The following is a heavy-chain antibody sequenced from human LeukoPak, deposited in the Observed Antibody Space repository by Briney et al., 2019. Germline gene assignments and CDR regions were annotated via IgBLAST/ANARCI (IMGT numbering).Heavy chain of an antibody. CDR3: ASYSSSSRDAFHI. J-gene: IGHJ3*02. Sequence: ASVKVSCKASGYTFTSYDINWVRQATGQGLEWMGWVNPNSDNTGYAQKFQGRVTMTRNTSISTAYMELSSLRSEDTAVYYCASYSSSSRDAFHIWGQGTLVTVSS. CDR1: GYTFTSYD. CDR2: VNPNSDNT. D-gene: IGHD6-6*01. V-gene: IGHV1-8*01.